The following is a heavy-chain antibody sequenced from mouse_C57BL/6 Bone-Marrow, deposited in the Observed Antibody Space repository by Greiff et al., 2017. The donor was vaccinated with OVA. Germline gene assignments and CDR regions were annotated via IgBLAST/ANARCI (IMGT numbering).Heavy chain of an antibody. J-gene: IGHJ3*01. Sequence: VQLQQPGAELVKPGASVKLSCKASGYTFTSYWMHWVKQRPGQGLEWIGMIHPNSGSTNYNEKFKSKATLTVDKSSSTAYMQLSSLTSEDSAVYYCAIGGGQLAWFAYWGQGTLVTVSA. D-gene: IGHD3-2*01. CDR3: AIGGGQLAWFAY. CDR2: IHPNSGST. V-gene: IGHV1-64*01. CDR1: GYTFTSYW.